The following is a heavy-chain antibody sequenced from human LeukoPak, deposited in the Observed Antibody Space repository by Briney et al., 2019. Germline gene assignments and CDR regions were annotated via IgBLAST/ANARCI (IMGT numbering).Heavy chain of an antibody. V-gene: IGHV3-48*03. CDR2: ISSSGSTI. CDR3: ARDLAYGAFGI. D-gene: IGHD3-10*01. J-gene: IGHJ3*02. Sequence: PGGSLRLSCAASGFTFSSYEMNWVRQAPGKGLEWVSYISSSGSTIYYADSVKGRFTISRDNAKNSLYLQMNSLRAEDTAVYYCARDLAYGAFGIWGQGTMVTVSS. CDR1: GFTFSSYE.